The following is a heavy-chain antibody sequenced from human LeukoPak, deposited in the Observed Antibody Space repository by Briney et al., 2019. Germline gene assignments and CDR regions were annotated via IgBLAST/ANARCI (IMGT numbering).Heavy chain of an antibody. V-gene: IGHV3-11*01. CDR3: AREEKVGTSFDY. Sequence: GGSLRLSCAASGFTFSDYYMSWIRQAPGKGLEWVSYISSSGSTIYYADSVKGRFTISRDNAKNSLYLQMNSLRAEDTAAYYCAREEKVGTSFDYWGQGTLVTVSS. D-gene: IGHD1-26*01. CDR2: ISSSGSTI. CDR1: GFTFSDYY. J-gene: IGHJ4*02.